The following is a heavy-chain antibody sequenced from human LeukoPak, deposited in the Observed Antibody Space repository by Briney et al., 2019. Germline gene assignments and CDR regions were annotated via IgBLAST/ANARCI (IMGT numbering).Heavy chain of an antibody. CDR2: INHSGST. CDR1: GGSFSGYY. J-gene: IGHJ4*02. CDR3: ARGYRRWVVGAIYFDY. Sequence: SETLSLTCAVYGGSFSGYYWSWIRQPPGKGLEWIGEINHSGSTNYNPSLKSRVTISVDTSKNQFSLKLSSVTAADTAVYYCARGYRRWVVGAIYFDYWGQGTLVTVSS. V-gene: IGHV4-34*01. D-gene: IGHD1-26*01.